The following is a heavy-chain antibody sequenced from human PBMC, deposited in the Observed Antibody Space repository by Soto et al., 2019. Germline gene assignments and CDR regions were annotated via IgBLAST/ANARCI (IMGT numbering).Heavy chain of an antibody. Sequence: SVKVSCKASGGTFSSYAISWVRQAPGQGLEWMGGIIPIFGTANYAQKFQGRVTITADESTSTAYMELSSLRSEDTAVYYCARVPFANSSTSCPSWGQGTLVTVSS. J-gene: IGHJ5*02. CDR3: ARVPFANSSTSCPS. V-gene: IGHV1-69*13. CDR2: IIPIFGTA. D-gene: IGHD2-2*01. CDR1: GGTFSSYA.